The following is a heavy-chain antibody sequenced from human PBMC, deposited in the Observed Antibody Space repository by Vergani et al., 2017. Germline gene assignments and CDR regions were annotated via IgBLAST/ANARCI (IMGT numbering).Heavy chain of an antibody. CDR3: ARAPTDYYGSGSYYH. J-gene: IGHJ5*02. Sequence: QVQLQQWGAGLLKPSETLSLTCAVYGGSFSGYYWSWIRQPPGKGLEWIGEINHSGSTNYNPSLKSRVTMSVDTSKNQFFLKLSSVTAADTAVYYCARAPTDYYGSGSYYHWGQGTLVTVSS. V-gene: IGHV4-34*01. CDR2: INHSGST. D-gene: IGHD3-10*01. CDR1: GGSFSGYY.